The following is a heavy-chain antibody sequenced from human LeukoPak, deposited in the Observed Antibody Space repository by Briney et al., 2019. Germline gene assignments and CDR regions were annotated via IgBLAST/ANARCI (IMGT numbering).Heavy chain of an antibody. D-gene: IGHD1-1*01. CDR3: AKLANNAYDI. V-gene: IGHV4-4*07. CDR1: GGSISSYY. J-gene: IGHJ3*02. CDR2: IYASGST. Sequence: SETLSLTCTVSGGSISSYYWGWIRQPAGQGLECIGRIYASGSTKNNPSLKSRVTMSFDTSKNQFSLKLTSVTAADTAVYYCAKLANNAYDIWGQGTMVTVSS.